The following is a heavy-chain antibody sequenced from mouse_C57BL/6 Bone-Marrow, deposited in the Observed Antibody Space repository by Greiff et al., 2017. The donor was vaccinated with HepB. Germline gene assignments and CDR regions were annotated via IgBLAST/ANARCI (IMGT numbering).Heavy chain of an antibody. CDR3: TRDQGFYYCGSSYTWFAY. Sequence: EVKVVESGEGLVKPGGSLKLSCAASGFTFSSYAMSWVRQTPEKRLEWVAYISSGGDYIYYADTVKGRFTISRDNARNTLYLQMSSLKSEDTAMYYCTRDQGFYYCGSSYTWFAYWGQVTLVTVSA. CDR1: GFTFSSYA. J-gene: IGHJ3*01. D-gene: IGHD1-1*01. V-gene: IGHV5-9-1*02. CDR2: ISSGGDYI.